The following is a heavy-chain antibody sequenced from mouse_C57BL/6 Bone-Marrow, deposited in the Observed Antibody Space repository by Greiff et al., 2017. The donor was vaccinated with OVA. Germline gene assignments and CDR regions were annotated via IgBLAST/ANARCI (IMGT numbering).Heavy chain of an antibody. CDR2: INPNNGGT. Sequence: EVQLQQSGPELVKPGASVKISCKASGYTFTDDYMNWVKQRHGKSLEWIGDINPNNGGTSYNQKFKGKATLTVDKSSSTAYMDLRSLTSEDTAVYYCARSSYYGYGNWYFDVWGTGTTVNVSS. D-gene: IGHD2-14*01. CDR3: ARSSYYGYGNWYFDV. J-gene: IGHJ1*03. CDR1: GYTFTDDY. V-gene: IGHV1-26*01.